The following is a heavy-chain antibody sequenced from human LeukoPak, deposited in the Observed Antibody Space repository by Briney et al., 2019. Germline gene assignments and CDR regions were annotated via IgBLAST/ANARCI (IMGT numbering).Heavy chain of an antibody. V-gene: IGHV3-33*01. CDR2: IWYDGSNK. CDR3: ARGDSSSWDQDPYGMDV. D-gene: IGHD6-13*01. J-gene: IGHJ6*02. Sequence: PGGSLRLSCAASGFTFSSYGMHWVRQAPGKGLEWVAVIWYDGSNKYYADSVKGRFTISRDNSKNTLYLQMNSLRAEDTAVYYRARGDSSSWDQDPYGMDVWGQGTTVTVSS. CDR1: GFTFSSYG.